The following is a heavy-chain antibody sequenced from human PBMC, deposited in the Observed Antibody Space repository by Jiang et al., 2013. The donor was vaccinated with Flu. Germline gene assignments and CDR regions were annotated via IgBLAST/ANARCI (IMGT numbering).Heavy chain of an antibody. D-gene: IGHD1-26*01. CDR2: INPSGGST. CDR3: AREKFPRGGSYPPYY. J-gene: IGHJ4*02. CDR1: YTFTSYY. Sequence: YTFTSYYMHWVRQAPGQGLEWMGIINPSGGSTSYAQKFQGRVTMTRDTSTSTVYMELSSLRSEDTAVYYCAREKFPRGGSYPPYYWGQGTLVTVSS. V-gene: IGHV1-46*01.